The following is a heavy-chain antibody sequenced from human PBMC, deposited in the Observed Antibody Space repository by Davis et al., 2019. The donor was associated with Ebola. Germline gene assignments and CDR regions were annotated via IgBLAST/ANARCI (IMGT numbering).Heavy chain of an antibody. CDR1: GGSFSGYS. CDR3: ARGWGAERPIFRYYYYYGLDV. Sequence: GSLRLSCAVYGGSFSGYSWTWIRQPPGKGLEWIGEVIHTGSTNSNPSLENRVTISVDASKNQFSLRLSSVTAANTAVYYCARGWGAERPIFRYYYYYGLDVWGKGTTVTVSS. CDR2: VIHTGST. D-gene: IGHD3-9*01. J-gene: IGHJ6*04. V-gene: IGHV4-34*01.